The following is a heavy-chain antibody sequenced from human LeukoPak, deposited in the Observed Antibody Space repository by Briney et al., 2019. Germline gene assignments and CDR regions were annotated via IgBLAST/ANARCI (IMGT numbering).Heavy chain of an antibody. V-gene: IGHV4-31*03. CDR3: ARGRYSYGRNDS. D-gene: IGHD3-16*02. CDR1: GGSIGTSAYY. Sequence: SETLSLTCTVSGGSIGTSAYYWNWIRQHPGTGLEWIGFVSDSGSTLYNPSLKSRVTISSDTSKNQFSLKLTSVTAADMAVYYCARGRYSYGRNDSWGQGTLVTVSS. CDR2: VSDSGST. J-gene: IGHJ5*01.